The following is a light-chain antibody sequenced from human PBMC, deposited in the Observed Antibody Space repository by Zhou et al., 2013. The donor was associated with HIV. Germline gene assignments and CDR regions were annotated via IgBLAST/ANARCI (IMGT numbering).Light chain of an antibody. CDR3: QQYNSYSPT. J-gene: IGKJ3*01. CDR2: EAS. V-gene: IGKV1-5*03. Sequence: DIQMTQSPSTLSASVGDRVSIPCRASQNISKYLAWYQQKPGKAPKLLIYEASSLESGVPSRFSGSGSGTEFTLTISSLQPDDFATYYCQQYNSYSPTFGPGTKVDIK. CDR1: QNISKY.